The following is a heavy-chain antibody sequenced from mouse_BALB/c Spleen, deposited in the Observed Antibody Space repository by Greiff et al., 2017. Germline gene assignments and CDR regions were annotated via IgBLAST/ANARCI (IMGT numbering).Heavy chain of an antibody. Sequence: EVKLVESGGDLVKPGGSLKLSCAASGFTFSSYGMSWVRQTPDKRLEWVATISSGGSYTYYPDSVKGRFTISRDNAKNTLYLQMSSLKSEDTAMYYCARQRAYGNYPWFAYWGQGTLVTVSA. V-gene: IGHV5-6*01. CDR2: ISSGGSYT. CDR3: ARQRAYGNYPWFAY. D-gene: IGHD2-1*01. J-gene: IGHJ3*01. CDR1: GFTFSSYG.